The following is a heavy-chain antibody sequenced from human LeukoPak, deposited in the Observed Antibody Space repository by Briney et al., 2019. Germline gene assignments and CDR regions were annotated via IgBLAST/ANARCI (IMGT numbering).Heavy chain of an antibody. V-gene: IGHV1-8*01. Sequence: GASVKVSCKASGYTFTNYDINWVRQATGQGPEWMGWMNPKSGNTGYAQKFQGRVTMTRNTSISTAYMELSSLRSDDTAVHYCARDQDIVVVVAALRQREMGGFDPWGQGTLVTVSS. D-gene: IGHD2-15*01. J-gene: IGHJ5*02. CDR3: ARDQDIVVVVAALRQREMGGFDP. CDR2: MNPKSGNT. CDR1: GYTFTNYD.